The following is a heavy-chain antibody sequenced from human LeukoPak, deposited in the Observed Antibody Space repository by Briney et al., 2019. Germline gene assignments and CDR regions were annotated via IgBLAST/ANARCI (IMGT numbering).Heavy chain of an antibody. CDR3: ARVPVSYYGWYMDV. D-gene: IGHD3-10*01. V-gene: IGHV4-61*02. CDR2: IYTSGST. J-gene: IGHJ6*03. Sequence: SETLSLTCTVSGDSISSGDYYWSWIRQPAGKGLEWIGRIYTSGSTNYNPSLKSRVTISVDTSKNQFSLKLSSVTAADTAVYYCARVPVSYYGWYMDVWGKGTTVTISS. CDR1: GDSISSGDYY.